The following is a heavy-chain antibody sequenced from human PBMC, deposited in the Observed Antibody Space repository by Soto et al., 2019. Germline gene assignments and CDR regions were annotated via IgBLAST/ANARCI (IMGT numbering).Heavy chain of an antibody. Sequence: GESLKISCKASGYKFTTFWLNWVRQTPGKGLEWLGRIDPTDSFTNYSPSFEGHVTISVDRSISTAYLQWNSLQASDTAIYYCASPASGVSRDSFDVWGQGTTVTV. V-gene: IGHV5-10-1*01. CDR2: IDPTDSFT. CDR3: ASPASGVSRDSFDV. J-gene: IGHJ3*01. CDR1: GYKFTTFW. D-gene: IGHD2-8*01.